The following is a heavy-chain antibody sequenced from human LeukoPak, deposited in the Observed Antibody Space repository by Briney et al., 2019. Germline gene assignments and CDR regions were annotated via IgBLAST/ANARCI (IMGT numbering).Heavy chain of an antibody. CDR2: IYPGDSDT. CDR1: GYSFPSSW. D-gene: IGHD2-15*01. Sequence: RGEFLKISCKGSGYSFPSSWIGWVRPMPGKGLEWMGIIYPGDSDTRYSPSFEGQVTISADKSVSTAYLQWTSLKASDTAMYYCAKLGYCSRGTCHSFDIWGQGTMVTVSS. V-gene: IGHV5-51*01. J-gene: IGHJ3*02. CDR3: AKLGYCSRGTCHSFDI.